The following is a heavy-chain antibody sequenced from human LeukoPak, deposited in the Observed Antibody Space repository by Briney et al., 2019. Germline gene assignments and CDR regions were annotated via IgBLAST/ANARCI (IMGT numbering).Heavy chain of an antibody. CDR3: ARVGYSNSYDY. V-gene: IGHV1-8*03. J-gene: IGHJ4*02. CDR1: GGTFSSYA. CDR2: MNPNTGNA. Sequence: ASVKVSCKASGGTFSSYAISWVRQAPGQGLEWMGWMNPNTGNAGYAQKFQDRVTIMWDASISTAYMDLSSLRSEDTAVYYCARVGYSNSYDYWGQGTLVTVSS. D-gene: IGHD4-11*01.